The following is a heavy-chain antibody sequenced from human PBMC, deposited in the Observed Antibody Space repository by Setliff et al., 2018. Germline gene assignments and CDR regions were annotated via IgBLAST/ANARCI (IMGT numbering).Heavy chain of an antibody. CDR3: GRVGNWNFFDF. V-gene: IGHV4-38-2*01. CDR2: IHHSGST. Sequence: SETLSLTCAVSGYSISNIYHWGWIRQPPGKGLEWIATIHHSGSTNYNPSLKSRATISVDTSKNQFSLKVSSVTVADTAVYYCGRVGNWNFFDFWGQGTLVTVSS. D-gene: IGHD1-1*01. CDR1: GYSISNIYH. J-gene: IGHJ4*02.